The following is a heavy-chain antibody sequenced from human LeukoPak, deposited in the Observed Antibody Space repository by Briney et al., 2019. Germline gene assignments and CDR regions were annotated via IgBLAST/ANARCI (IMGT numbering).Heavy chain of an antibody. Sequence: SETLSLTCTVSGGSISSYYWSWIRQPPGKGLEWIGYIYYSGSTNYNPSLKSRVTISVDTSKNQFSLKLSSVTAADTAVYYCARGGRGYSYGQSFHFDYWGQGTLVTVSS. CDR1: GGSISSYY. D-gene: IGHD5-18*01. CDR3: ARGGRGYSYGQSFHFDY. J-gene: IGHJ4*02. CDR2: IYYSGST. V-gene: IGHV4-59*12.